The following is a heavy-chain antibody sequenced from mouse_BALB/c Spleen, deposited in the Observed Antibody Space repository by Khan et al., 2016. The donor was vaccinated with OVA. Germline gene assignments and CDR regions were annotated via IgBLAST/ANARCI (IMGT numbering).Heavy chain of an antibody. CDR1: GYTFTSYT. J-gene: IGHJ3*01. CDR2: INPSNGST. CDR3: VRDGDYYRNDGWFAY. D-gene: IGHD2-14*01. V-gene: IGHV1-4*01. Sequence: VQLQESGAELARPGASVKMSCKASGYTFTSYTIHWIKQRPGQGLEWIGSINPSNGSTNYNQKFKDKAPLTADKSSTTAYMQLSSLTSDDSAIDNCVRDGDYYRNDGWFAYWGQGTLVTVSA.